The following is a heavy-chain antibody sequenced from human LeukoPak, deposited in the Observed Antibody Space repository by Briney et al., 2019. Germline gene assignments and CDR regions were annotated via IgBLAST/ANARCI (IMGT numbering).Heavy chain of an antibody. CDR1: EFTFSSYL. V-gene: IGHV3-7*04. CDR2: IKYEGRGK. J-gene: IGHJ4*02. Sequence: GGSLRLSCAASEFTFSSYLMSWVRQAPGKGLEWVGNIKYEGRGKYYVYSVKGGFTISRENATKSLYLQMSSLRAEDTAGYDCARVRGVVSPRAFDYWGRGTLVTVSS. D-gene: IGHD3-10*01. CDR3: ARVRGVVSPRAFDY.